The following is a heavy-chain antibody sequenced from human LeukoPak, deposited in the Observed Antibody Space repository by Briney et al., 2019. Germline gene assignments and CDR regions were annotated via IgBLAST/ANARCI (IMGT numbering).Heavy chain of an antibody. V-gene: IGHV1-2*02. CDR2: INPNSGGT. CDR1: GYTFTGYY. CDR3: ARFYGSSTSCEFDY. Sequence: GASVKVSCKASGYTFTGYYMHWVRQAPGQGLEWMGWINPNSGGTNYAQKFQGRVTMTRDTSISTAYMELSRLRSDDTAVYYCARFYGSSTSCEFDYWGQGTLVTVSS. J-gene: IGHJ4*02. D-gene: IGHD2-2*01.